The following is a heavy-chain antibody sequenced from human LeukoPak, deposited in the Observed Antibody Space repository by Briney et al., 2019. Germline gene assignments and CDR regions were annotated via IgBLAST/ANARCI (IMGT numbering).Heavy chain of an antibody. CDR1: GGSFSGYY. V-gene: IGHV4-34*01. Sequence: SETLSLTCAVYGGSFSGYYWSWIRQPPGKGLEWIGEINHSGSTNYNPCLKSRVTISVDTSKNQFSLKLSSVTAADTAVYYCARGEFLEWLFWDWFDPWGQGTLVTVSS. CDR3: ARGEFLEWLFWDWFDP. CDR2: INHSGST. D-gene: IGHD3-3*01. J-gene: IGHJ5*02.